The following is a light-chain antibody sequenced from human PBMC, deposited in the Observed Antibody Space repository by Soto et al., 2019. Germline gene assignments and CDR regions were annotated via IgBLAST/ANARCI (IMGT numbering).Light chain of an antibody. Sequence: QSALTQPASVSGSPGQSITISCTGTSSDVGGYNYVSWYQQHPGKAPKLMIYEVSNRPSGFSNRFSGSKSGNTASLTISGLQAEDEADYHCSSSTTSSTHWVFGGGTKLTVL. V-gene: IGLV2-14*01. CDR1: SSDVGGYNY. CDR3: SSSTTSSTHWV. J-gene: IGLJ3*02. CDR2: EVS.